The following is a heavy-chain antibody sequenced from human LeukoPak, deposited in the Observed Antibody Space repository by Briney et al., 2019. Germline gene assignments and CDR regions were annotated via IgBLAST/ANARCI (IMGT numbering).Heavy chain of an antibody. CDR3: LRGDRRDY. Sequence: GGSLSLSCEASGFTFNTYRMNWARQAPGRGLEWGSSIDRSVGYIFYADSVKGRFIISRDNAKDSLYLQMNRLRVEDTAVYYCLRGDRRDYWGQGTLVTVSS. V-gene: IGHV3-21*06. J-gene: IGHJ4*02. CDR2: IDRSVGYI. CDR1: GFTFNTYR.